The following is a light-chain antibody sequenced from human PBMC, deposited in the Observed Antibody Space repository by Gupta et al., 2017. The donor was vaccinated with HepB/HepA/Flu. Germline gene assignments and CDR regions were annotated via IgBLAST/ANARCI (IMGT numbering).Light chain of an antibody. V-gene: IGLV4-69*01. CDR1: SGHSSYA. CDR2: INSDGSH. J-gene: IGLJ2*01. CDR3: QTWGTGTVV. Sequence: QLVLTQSPSASASLGASVKLTCTLSSGHSSYAIAWHQQQPEKGSRYLMKINSDGSHSKGDGIPDRFSGSSSGAERYLTISSLQSEDEADYDCQTWGTGTVVFGGGTKLTVL.